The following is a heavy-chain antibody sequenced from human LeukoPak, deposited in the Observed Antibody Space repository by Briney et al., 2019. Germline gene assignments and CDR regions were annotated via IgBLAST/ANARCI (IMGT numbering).Heavy chain of an antibody. CDR3: TLSYGRGFNYYYGMDV. D-gene: IGHD5-18*01. CDR2: ISYDGSNK. Sequence: GGSLRLSCAASGFTFSSYGMHWVRQAPGKGLEWVAVISYDGSNKYYADSVKGRFTISRENAKDSLYLQMNSLRAGDTAVYYCTLSYGRGFNYYYGMDVWGQGTTVTVSS. V-gene: IGHV3-30*03. J-gene: IGHJ6*02. CDR1: GFTFSSYG.